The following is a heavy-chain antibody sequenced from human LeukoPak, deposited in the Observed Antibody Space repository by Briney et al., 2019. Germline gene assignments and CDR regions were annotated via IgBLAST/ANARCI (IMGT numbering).Heavy chain of an antibody. CDR2: INSDGSIT. CDR1: GFTFTTYW. Sequence: GGSLRLSCAASGFTFTTYWMHWVRQAPGKGLVWVSHINSDGSITSYADSVKGRFTISRDNAKNSLYLQMNSLRAEDTAVYYCARAAAEHDAFDIWGQGTMVTVSS. J-gene: IGHJ3*02. V-gene: IGHV3-74*01. CDR3: ARAAAEHDAFDI. D-gene: IGHD6-13*01.